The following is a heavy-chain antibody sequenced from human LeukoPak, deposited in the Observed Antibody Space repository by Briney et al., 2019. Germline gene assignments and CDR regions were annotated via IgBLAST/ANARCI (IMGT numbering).Heavy chain of an antibody. CDR2: MNPNSGNT. D-gene: IGHD3-10*01. J-gene: IGHJ6*04. Sequence: ASVKVSCKASGYTFTSYDINWVRQATGQGLEWMGWMNPNSGNTGYAQKFQGRVTMTRNTSISTAYMELSSLRSDDTAVYYCATHYGSGSYSGRGYYGMDVWGKGTTVTVSS. V-gene: IGHV1-8*01. CDR1: GYTFTSYD. CDR3: ATHYGSGSYSGRGYYGMDV.